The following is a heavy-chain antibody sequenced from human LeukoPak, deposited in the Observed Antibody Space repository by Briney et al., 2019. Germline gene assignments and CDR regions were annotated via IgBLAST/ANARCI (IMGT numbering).Heavy chain of an antibody. J-gene: IGHJ5*02. CDR3: ARGGRYCSGGSCYSLRAWFDP. D-gene: IGHD2-15*01. Sequence: PSETLSLTCTVSGGSISSYYWSWIRQPPGKGLEWIGYIHYSGSTNYNPSLKSRVTISVDTSKNQFSLKLSSVTAADTAVYYCARGGRYCSGGSCYSLRAWFDPWGQGTLVTVSS. CDR2: IHYSGST. V-gene: IGHV4-59*01. CDR1: GGSISSYY.